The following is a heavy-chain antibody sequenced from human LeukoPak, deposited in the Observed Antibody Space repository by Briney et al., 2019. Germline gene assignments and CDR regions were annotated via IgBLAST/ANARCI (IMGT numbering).Heavy chain of an antibody. J-gene: IGHJ4*02. CDR3: AKDRWGITMVRGVMGPFDY. V-gene: IGHV3-21*01. Sequence: GGSLRLSCAASGFTFSSYSMNWVRQAPGKGLEWVSSISSSSSYIYYADSVKGRFTISRDNSKNTLYLQMNSLRAEDTAVYYCAKDRWGITMVRGVMGPFDYWGQGTLVTVSS. CDR1: GFTFSSYS. CDR2: ISSSSSYI. D-gene: IGHD3-10*01.